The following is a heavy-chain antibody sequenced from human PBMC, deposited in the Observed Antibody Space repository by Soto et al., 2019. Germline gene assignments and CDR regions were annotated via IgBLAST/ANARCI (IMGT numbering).Heavy chain of an antibody. CDR1: GGSISSSSYY. V-gene: IGHV4-39*07. CDR3: ARLDLYSSNWGSPFDY. Sequence: SETLSLTCTVSGGSISSSSYYWGWIRQPPGKGLEWIGSIYYSGSTYYNPSLKSRVTISVDTSKNQYSLKLSSVTAADTAVYYCARLDLYSSNWGSPFDYWGQGTLVTVS. J-gene: IGHJ4*02. D-gene: IGHD6-13*01. CDR2: IYYSGST.